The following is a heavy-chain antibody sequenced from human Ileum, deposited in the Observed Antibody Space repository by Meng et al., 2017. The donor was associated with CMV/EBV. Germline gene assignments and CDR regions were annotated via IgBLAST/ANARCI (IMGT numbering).Heavy chain of an antibody. D-gene: IGHD1-26*01. CDR3: VKDQWDSGSYSYEDAFGF. CDR1: GFTFDDDA. J-gene: IGHJ3*01. Sequence: SLRLSGTSSGFTFDDDAMHWVRQVPGKGLGWVAGISWNSGSMSYADSVKGRFTISRDNAKSTLYLQMDSLRTEDTAFYHCVKDQWDSGSYSYEDAFGFWGQGTMVTVSS. CDR2: ISWNSGSM. V-gene: IGHV3-9*01.